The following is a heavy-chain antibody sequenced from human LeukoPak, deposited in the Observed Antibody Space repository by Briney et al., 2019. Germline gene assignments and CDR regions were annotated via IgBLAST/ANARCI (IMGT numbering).Heavy chain of an antibody. V-gene: IGHV3-7*01. D-gene: IGHD3-10*01. Sequence: GGSLRLSCAASGFTFTNYWMTWVRQAPGKGLEWVANIKPDGSDKNYVDSVKGRFTISRDNSKNTLYLQMNSLRAEDTAVYYCARDSFGLQDSWGQGTLVTVSS. CDR3: ARDSFGLQDS. CDR1: GFTFTNYW. CDR2: IKPDGSDK. J-gene: IGHJ4*02.